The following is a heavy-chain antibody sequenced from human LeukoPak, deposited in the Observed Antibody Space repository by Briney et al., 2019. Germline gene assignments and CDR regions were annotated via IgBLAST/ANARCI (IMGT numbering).Heavy chain of an antibody. D-gene: IGHD3-10*01. CDR1: GFTFSNYQ. J-gene: IGHJ5*02. CDR3: VRGGDAYASDWFDA. V-gene: IGHV3-48*03. CDR2: IRGSSI. Sequence: GGSLRPSCAASGFTFSNYQMSWVRQAPGKEPQWVAGIRGSSIAYADSVKGRFLISRDNAKSSLYLQLNSLRDEDMAVYYCVRGGDAYASDWFDAWGQGTLVTVSS.